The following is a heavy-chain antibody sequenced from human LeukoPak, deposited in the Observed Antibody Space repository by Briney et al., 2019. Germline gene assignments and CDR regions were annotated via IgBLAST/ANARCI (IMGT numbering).Heavy chain of an antibody. CDR1: GYTFTNYY. CDR2: INPSGGST. CDR3: ARVGGYCTNGVCYSYDAFDI. V-gene: IGHV1-46*01. J-gene: IGHJ3*02. Sequence: ASVKVSCKASGYTFTNYYMHWVRQAPGQGLEWMGIINPSGGSTSYAQKFQCRVTMTRDMSTSTVYMELSSLRSEDTAVYYCARVGGYCTNGVCYSYDAFDIWGQGTMVTASS. D-gene: IGHD2-8*01.